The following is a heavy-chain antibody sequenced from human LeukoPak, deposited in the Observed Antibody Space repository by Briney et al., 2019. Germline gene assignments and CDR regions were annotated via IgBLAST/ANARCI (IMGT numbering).Heavy chain of an antibody. CDR2: IDHSGST. V-gene: IGHV4-34*10. D-gene: IGHD5-18*01. Sequence: SETLSLTRAVYDESFSGYYCSWIRQPPRKGLEWIGEIDHSGSTNYNPSLQSRVTISVDTSKNQFSLKLSSVTAADTAVYYCARSDTAMALYYFDYWGQGTLVTVSS. J-gene: IGHJ4*02. CDR3: ARSDTAMALYYFDY. CDR1: DESFSGYY.